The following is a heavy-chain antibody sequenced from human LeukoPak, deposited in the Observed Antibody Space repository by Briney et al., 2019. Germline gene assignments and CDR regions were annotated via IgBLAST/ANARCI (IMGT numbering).Heavy chain of an antibody. CDR3: ARAKPGSPPDY. V-gene: IGHV4-59*01. CDR2: IYYTGST. Sequence: SETLSLTCAVYGGSFSGYYGSWIRQPPGKGLEYIGYIYYTGSTNYNPSLKSRVTISVDTSKNQFSLRLNSVTAADTAVYYCARAKPGSPPDYWGQGTLVTVSS. J-gene: IGHJ4*02. D-gene: IGHD3-10*01. CDR1: GGSFSGYY.